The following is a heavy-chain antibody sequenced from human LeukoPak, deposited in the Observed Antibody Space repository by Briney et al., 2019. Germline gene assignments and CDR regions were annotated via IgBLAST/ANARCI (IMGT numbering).Heavy chain of an antibody. CDR2: ISSSSSYI. D-gene: IGHD4-17*01. CDR1: GFTFSSYS. Sequence: KPGGSLRLSCAASGFTFSSYSMNWVRQAPGKGLEWVSSISSSSSYIYYADSVKGRFTISRDNAKNSLYLQMNSLRAEDTAVYYCARDRVKGDYVSEPAYWGQGTMVTVSS. CDR3: ARDRVKGDYVSEPAY. J-gene: IGHJ3*01. V-gene: IGHV3-21*01.